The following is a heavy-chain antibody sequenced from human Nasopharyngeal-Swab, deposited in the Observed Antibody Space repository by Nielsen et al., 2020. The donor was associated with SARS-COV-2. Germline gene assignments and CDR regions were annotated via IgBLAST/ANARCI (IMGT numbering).Heavy chain of an antibody. CDR2: ISSSSSYI. CDR1: GFTFSSYS. J-gene: IGHJ6*02. Sequence: GESLKISCAASGFTFSSYSMNWVRQAPGKGLEWVSSISSSSSYIYYADSVKGRFTISRDNAKNSLYLQMNSLRAKDTAVYYCARAGGAYCGGDCYYYYGMDVWGQGTTVTVSS. CDR3: ARAGGAYCGGDCYYYYGMDV. V-gene: IGHV3-21*01. D-gene: IGHD2-21*02.